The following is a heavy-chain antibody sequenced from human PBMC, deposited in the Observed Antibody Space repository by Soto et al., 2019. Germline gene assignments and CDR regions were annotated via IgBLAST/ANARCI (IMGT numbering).Heavy chain of an antibody. V-gene: IGHV3-30-3*01. D-gene: IGHD6-19*01. J-gene: IGHJ4*02. CDR3: AKVILRANGYSSGWNDY. Sequence: GGSLSLSCAASGFTFSDYAMHWVRQAPGKGLEWVAVISYDGSNKYYADSVKGRFTISRDNSKNTLYLQMNSLRAEDTAVYYCAKVILRANGYSSGWNDYWGQGTLVTVSS. CDR2: ISYDGSNK. CDR1: GFTFSDYA.